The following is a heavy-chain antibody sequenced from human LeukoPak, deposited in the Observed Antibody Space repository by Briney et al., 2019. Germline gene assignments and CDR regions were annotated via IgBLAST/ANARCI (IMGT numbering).Heavy chain of an antibody. Sequence: GASVKVSCKASGGTFSSYAISWVRQAPGQGLEWMGRIIPILGIANYAQKFQGRVTITADKSTSAAYMELSSLRSEDTAVYYCARDIPHSNSWYVLGNWFDPWGQGTLVTVSS. CDR2: IIPILGIA. CDR1: GGTFSSYA. D-gene: IGHD6-13*01. V-gene: IGHV1-69*04. CDR3: ARDIPHSNSWYVLGNWFDP. J-gene: IGHJ5*02.